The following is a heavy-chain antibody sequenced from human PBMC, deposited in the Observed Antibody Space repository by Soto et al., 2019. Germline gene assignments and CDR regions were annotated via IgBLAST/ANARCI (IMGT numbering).Heavy chain of an antibody. CDR3: ARDDFWSGRRGLTYYYYGVDV. Sequence: PGGSLRLSCAASGFTFNNHAMHWVRQVPGRGLEWVAVISYDGSKKYYTDSVKGRFSISRDNSKNTLFLQMNSVRLEDTAVYYCARDDFWSGRRGLTYYYYGVDVWGLGTTVTSP. CDR2: ISYDGSKK. J-gene: IGHJ6*02. V-gene: IGHV3-30*04. D-gene: IGHD3-3*01. CDR1: GFTFNNHA.